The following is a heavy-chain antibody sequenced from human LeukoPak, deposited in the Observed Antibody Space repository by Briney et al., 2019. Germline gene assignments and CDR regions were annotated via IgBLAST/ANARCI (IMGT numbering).Heavy chain of an antibody. CDR3: ARGSGSGYYYLGHFDY. D-gene: IGHD3-22*01. Sequence: SETLSLTCSVSGYSISSGHYWGWIRQPPGKGLEWIGSIYYSGSTYYNPSLKSRVSISIDTSKNQFSLKLSSVTAADTAVYYCARGSGSGYYYLGHFDYWGQGTLVTVSS. CDR1: GYSISSGHY. V-gene: IGHV4-38-2*02. J-gene: IGHJ4*02. CDR2: IYYSGST.